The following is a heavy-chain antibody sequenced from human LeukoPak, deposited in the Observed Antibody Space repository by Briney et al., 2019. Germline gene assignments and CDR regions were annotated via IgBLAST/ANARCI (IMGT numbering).Heavy chain of an antibody. D-gene: IGHD6-13*01. CDR1: GGSISSYY. J-gene: IGHJ4*02. CDR3: ARDGYSSSSIDY. Sequence: SETLSLTCTVSGGSISSYYWSWIRQPPGKGLEWIGYIYYSGSTNYNPSLKSRVTISVDTSKNQFSLKLSSVTAADTAVYYCARDGYSSSSIDYWGQGTLVTVSS. V-gene: IGHV4-59*01. CDR2: IYYSGST.